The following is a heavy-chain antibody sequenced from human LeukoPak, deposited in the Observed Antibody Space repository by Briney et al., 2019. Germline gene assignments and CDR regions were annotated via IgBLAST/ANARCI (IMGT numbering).Heavy chain of an antibody. CDR1: GYSISSGYY. J-gene: IGHJ4*02. Sequence: KPSETLSLTCTVSGYSISSGYYWGWIRQPPWKGLEWIGSIYHSGSTYYNPSLKSRVTISVDTSKNQFSLKLSSVTAADTAVYYCARGGSGWEQLDYWGQGTLVTVSS. D-gene: IGHD6-19*01. CDR3: ARGGSGWEQLDY. V-gene: IGHV4-38-2*02. CDR2: IYHSGST.